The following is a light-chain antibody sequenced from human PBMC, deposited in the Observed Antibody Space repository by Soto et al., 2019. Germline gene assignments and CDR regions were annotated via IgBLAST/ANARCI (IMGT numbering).Light chain of an antibody. Sequence: EIVLTQSPATLSLSPGERATLSCRASQSVTSYLAWYQQRPGQAPRLLIYDASNRVAGIPARFSGSGSGTDFTLTINSLEPEDFAVYYCQQRSNWPLTFGGGTKVDI. CDR2: DAS. CDR1: QSVTSY. V-gene: IGKV3-11*01. J-gene: IGKJ4*01. CDR3: QQRSNWPLT.